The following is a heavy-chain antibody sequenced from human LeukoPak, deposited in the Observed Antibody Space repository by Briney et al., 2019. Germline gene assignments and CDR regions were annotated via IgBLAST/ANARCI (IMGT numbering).Heavy chain of an antibody. J-gene: IGHJ6*02. V-gene: IGHV3-7*03. CDR1: GFTFSAYW. CDR3: ARVNYYYGMDV. CDR2: IKEDGSEK. Sequence: GGSLRLSCAASGFTFSAYWMSWVRQAPGKGLEWLANIKEDGSEKYYVDSVKGRFTISRDNSKNTLYLQMNSLRAEDTAVYYCARVNYYYGMDVWGQGTTVTVSS.